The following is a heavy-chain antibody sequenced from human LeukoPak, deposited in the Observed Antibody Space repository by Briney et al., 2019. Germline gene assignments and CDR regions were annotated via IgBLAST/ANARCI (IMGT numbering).Heavy chain of an antibody. CDR1: GFTFSTYA. V-gene: IGHV3-23*01. D-gene: IGHD2/OR15-2a*01. J-gene: IGHJ4*02. Sequence: PGGSLRLSCAASGFTFSTYAVNWVRQAPGKGLEWVSTISGSGDSTYYADSVKGRFTISRDNSKNTLYLQMNSLRADDTAVYYCANHNIATFDYWGQGTLVTVSS. CDR3: ANHNIATFDY. CDR2: ISGSGDST.